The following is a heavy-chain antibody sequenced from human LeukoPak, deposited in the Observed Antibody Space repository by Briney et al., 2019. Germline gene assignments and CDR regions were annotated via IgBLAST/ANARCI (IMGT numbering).Heavy chain of an antibody. D-gene: IGHD3-10*01. J-gene: IGHJ5*02. V-gene: IGHV4-34*01. CDR3: ARGGFITMVRGVKFDP. CDR2: INHSGST. Sequence: SETLSLTCAVYGGSFSGYYWSWIRQPPGKGLEWIGEINHSGSTNHNPSLKSRVTISVDTSKNQFSLKLSSVTAADTAVYYCARGGFITMVRGVKFDPWGQGTLVTVSS. CDR1: GGSFSGYY.